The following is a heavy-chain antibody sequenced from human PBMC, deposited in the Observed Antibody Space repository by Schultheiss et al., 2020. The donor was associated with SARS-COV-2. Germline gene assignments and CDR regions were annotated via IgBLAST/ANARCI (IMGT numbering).Heavy chain of an antibody. V-gene: IGHV4-31*02. D-gene: IGHD2-2*01. CDR1: GGSISSGGYY. Sequence: SQTLSLTCTVSGGSISSGGYYWSWIRQHPGKGLEWIGYIYYSGSTYYNPSLQSRVTISVDTSKNQFSLKLSSVTAADTAVYYCARDLTRYYGMDVWGQGTTVTVSS. J-gene: IGHJ6*02. CDR3: ARDLTRYYGMDV. CDR2: IYYSGST.